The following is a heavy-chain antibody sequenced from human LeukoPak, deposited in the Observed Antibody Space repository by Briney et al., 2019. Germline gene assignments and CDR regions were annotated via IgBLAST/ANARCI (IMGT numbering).Heavy chain of an antibody. D-gene: IGHD6-6*01. J-gene: IGHJ6*03. Sequence: SETLSLTCAVSGGSFSGYYWSWIRQPPGKGLEWIGEINHSGSTNYNPSLKSRVTISVDTSKNQFSLKLSSVTAADTAVYYCAREYSSSWGYYYYYMDVWGKGTTVTVSS. V-gene: IGHV4-34*01. CDR2: INHSGST. CDR1: GGSFSGYY. CDR3: AREYSSSWGYYYYYMDV.